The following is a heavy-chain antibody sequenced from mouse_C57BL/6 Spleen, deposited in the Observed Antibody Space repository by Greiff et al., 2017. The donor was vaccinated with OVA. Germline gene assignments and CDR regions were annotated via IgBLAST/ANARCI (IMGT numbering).Heavy chain of an antibody. CDR1: GYTFTSYW. Sequence: QVQLKQPGAELVRPGTSVKLSCKASGYTFTSYWMHWVKQRPGQGLEWIGVIDPSDSYTNYNQKFKGKATLTVDTSSSTAYMQLSSLTSEDSAVYYCARWDGYDAWFAYWGQGTLVTVSA. V-gene: IGHV1-59*01. D-gene: IGHD2-2*01. J-gene: IGHJ3*01. CDR3: ARWDGYDAWFAY. CDR2: IDPSDSYT.